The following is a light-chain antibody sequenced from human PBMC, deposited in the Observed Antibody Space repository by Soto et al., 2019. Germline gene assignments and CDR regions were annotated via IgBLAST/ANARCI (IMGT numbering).Light chain of an antibody. CDR1: SSDVGGYNY. Sequence: QSALTQPASVSGSPGQSITISCTGTSSDVGGYNYVSWYQQHPGKAPKLMIYDVSNRPSGVSNRFSGSKSGNTASLTISGLQAEDEADYYCSSYTSSSTYVFGTGTKVTRP. V-gene: IGLV2-14*01. J-gene: IGLJ1*01. CDR3: SSYTSSSTYV. CDR2: DVS.